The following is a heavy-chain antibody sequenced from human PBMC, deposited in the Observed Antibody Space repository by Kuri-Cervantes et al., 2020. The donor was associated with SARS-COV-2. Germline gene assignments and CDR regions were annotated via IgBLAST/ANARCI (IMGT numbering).Heavy chain of an antibody. CDR1: GDSVSSNSAA. Sequence: SCAISGDSVSSNSAAWNWIRQSPSRGLEWLGRTYYRSKWYNDYAVSVKSRITINPDTSKNQFSLKLSSVTAADTAVYYCARGYCSGGSCYRYSFDNWGQGTLVTVSS. CDR3: ARGYCSGGSCYRYSFDN. D-gene: IGHD2-15*01. J-gene: IGHJ4*02. CDR2: TYYRSKWYN. V-gene: IGHV6-1*01.